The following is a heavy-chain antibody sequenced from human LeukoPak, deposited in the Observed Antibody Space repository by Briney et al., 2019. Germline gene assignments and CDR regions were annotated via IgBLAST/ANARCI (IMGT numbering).Heavy chain of an antibody. CDR2: IKEDGSEK. CDR3: ARDGPSVGIDF. D-gene: IGHD7-27*01. J-gene: IGHJ4*02. CDR1: GFTVSSNY. V-gene: IGHV3-7*01. Sequence: PGGSLRLSCAASGFTVSSNYMTWVRQAPGKGLEWVANIKEDGSEKYFVDSVKGRFTISRDNAKNSLYLQMNSLRAEDTAVYYCARDGPSVGIDFWGQGALVTVSS.